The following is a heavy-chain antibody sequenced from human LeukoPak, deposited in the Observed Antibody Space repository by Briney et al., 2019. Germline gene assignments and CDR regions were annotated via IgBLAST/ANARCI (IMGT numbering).Heavy chain of an antibody. V-gene: IGHV3-7*01. CDR1: GFSVSGYW. D-gene: IGHD6-13*01. CDR3: AREWQGGIAAAGTRIEGDY. CDR2: IKQDGSEK. Sequence: GGSLRLSCAVSGFSVSGYWMTWVRQAPGKGLEWVANIKQDGSEKNYVDSVKGRFTISRDNAENSLFLQMNSLRVEDTVVYYCAREWQGGIAAAGTRIEGDYWGQGTLVAVSS. J-gene: IGHJ4*02.